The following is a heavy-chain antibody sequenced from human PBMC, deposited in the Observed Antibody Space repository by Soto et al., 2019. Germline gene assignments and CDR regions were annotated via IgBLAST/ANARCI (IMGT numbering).Heavy chain of an antibody. CDR2: ISAYNGNT. Sequence: GASVKVSCKASGYTFTSYGISWVRQAPGQGLEWMGWISAYNGNTNYAQKLQGRVTMTTDTSTSTAYMELRSLRSDDTAVYYCARDIVLMVYAIPDYYYYGMDVWGQGTTVTVSS. CDR3: ARDIVLMVYAIPDYYYYGMDV. J-gene: IGHJ6*02. CDR1: GYTFTSYG. V-gene: IGHV1-18*01. D-gene: IGHD2-8*01.